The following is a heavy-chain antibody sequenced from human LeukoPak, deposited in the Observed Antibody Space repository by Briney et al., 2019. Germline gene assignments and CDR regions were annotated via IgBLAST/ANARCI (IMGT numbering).Heavy chain of an antibody. CDR2: INHSGST. CDR3: VRGGTVIVDSLAP. J-gene: IGHJ5*02. D-gene: IGHD2-8*02. Sequence: PSETLSLTCAVYGGSFSGYYWSWIRQPPGKGLEWIGEINHSGSTNYNPSLKSRVTISVDRSKNQFSLKLSSVTAADTAVYYCVRGGTVIVDSLAPWGQGLLVTVSS. V-gene: IGHV4-34*01. CDR1: GGSFSGYY.